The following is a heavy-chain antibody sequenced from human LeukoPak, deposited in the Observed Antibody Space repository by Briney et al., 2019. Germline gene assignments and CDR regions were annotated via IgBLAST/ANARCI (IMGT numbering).Heavy chain of an antibody. CDR2: INPNSGGT. Sequence: ASMKVSCKASGYTFTGYYMHWVRQAPGQGLEWMGWINPNSGGTNYAQKFQGRVTMTRDTSISTAYMELSRLRSDDTAVYFCASGDSILGGGDCPYYFDYWGQGTLVTVSS. V-gene: IGHV1-2*02. CDR1: GYTFTGYY. J-gene: IGHJ4*02. D-gene: IGHD2-21*02. CDR3: ASGDSILGGGDCPYYFDY.